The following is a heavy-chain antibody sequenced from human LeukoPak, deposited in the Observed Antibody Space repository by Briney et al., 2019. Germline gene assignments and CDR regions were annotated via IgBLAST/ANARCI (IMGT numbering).Heavy chain of an antibody. D-gene: IGHD4-23*01. J-gene: IGHJ3*02. Sequence: SETLSLTCAVYGGSFSGYYWSWIRQPPGKGLEWIGEINHSGSTNYNPSLKSRVTISVDTSKNQFSLKLSSVTAADTAVYYCARVSYGGNRNAFDIWGQGTMVTVSS. CDR1: GGSFSGYY. CDR2: INHSGST. V-gene: IGHV4-34*01. CDR3: ARVSYGGNRNAFDI.